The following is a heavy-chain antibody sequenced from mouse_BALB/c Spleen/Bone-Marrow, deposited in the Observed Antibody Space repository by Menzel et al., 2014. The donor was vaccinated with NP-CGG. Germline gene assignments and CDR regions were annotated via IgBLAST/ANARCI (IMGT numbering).Heavy chain of an antibody. D-gene: IGHD3-3*01. CDR3: ARNGDAWFAY. CDR2: IWSGGST. J-gene: IGHJ3*01. V-gene: IGHV2-2*02. CDR1: GFSLTSYG. Sequence: QVQLKESGPGLVQPSQSLSITCTVSGFSLTSYGVYWVRQSPGKGLDWLGVIWSGGSTDYNAAFISRLSIIKDNSKSQVFFKMNSLQANDTAIYYCARNGDAWFAYWGQGTLVTVSA.